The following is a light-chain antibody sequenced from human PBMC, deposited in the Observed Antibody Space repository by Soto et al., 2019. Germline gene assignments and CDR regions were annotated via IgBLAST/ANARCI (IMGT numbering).Light chain of an antibody. V-gene: IGLV2-23*01. CDR1: AGDIGTYNL. CDR3: CSYAGRSTVI. CDR2: EGN. J-gene: IGLJ2*01. Sequence: QSALTQPASVSGSPGQSITISCTGTAGDIGTYNLVSWYQQHPGRAPKLIIFEGNKRPSGVSNRFSASKSGNTASLAISGLRAEDEADYHCCSYAGRSTVICGGGTQLTVL.